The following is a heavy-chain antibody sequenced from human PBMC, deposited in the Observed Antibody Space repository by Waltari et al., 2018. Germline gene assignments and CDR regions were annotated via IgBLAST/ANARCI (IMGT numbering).Heavy chain of an antibody. V-gene: IGHV4-34*01. Sequence: QVHLKQWGAGLLQPSKTLSLTCAVSGGSFSCYYWHWIRQPPGKGLEWVGEINDEGTAKYKSSLKSRVTISLDMSKSQFSLTLTSVTAADAALYFCARGRATDSPNAFDVWGQGTNVTVSS. J-gene: IGHJ3*01. D-gene: IGHD2-21*01. CDR2: INDEGTA. CDR3: ARGRATDSPNAFDV. CDR1: GGSFSCYY.